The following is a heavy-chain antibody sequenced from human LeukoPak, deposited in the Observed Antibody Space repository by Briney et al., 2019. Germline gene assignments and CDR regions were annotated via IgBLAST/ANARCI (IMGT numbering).Heavy chain of an antibody. V-gene: IGHV3-9*01. Sequence: GGFLRLSCAASGFTFDDYAMHWVRQAPGKGLEWVSGISWNSGSIGYADSVKGRFTISRDNAKNSLYLQMNSLRAEDTALYYCARDDGSGWYQFDYWGQGTLVTVSS. CDR2: ISWNSGSI. J-gene: IGHJ4*02. D-gene: IGHD6-19*01. CDR1: GFTFDDYA. CDR3: ARDDGSGWYQFDY.